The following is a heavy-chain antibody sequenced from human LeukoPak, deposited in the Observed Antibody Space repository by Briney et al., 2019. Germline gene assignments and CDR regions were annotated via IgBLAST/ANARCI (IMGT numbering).Heavy chain of an antibody. CDR2: IYYSGST. Sequence: SETLSLTCTVSGGSISSSSYYWGWIRQPPGKGLEWIGSIYYSGSTYYNPSLKSRVTISVDTSKNQFSLKLSSVTAADTAVYFCARDAGSAVVAPTEYFQHWGRGTLVTVSS. J-gene: IGHJ1*01. V-gene: IGHV4-39*07. D-gene: IGHD5-12*01. CDR1: GGSISSSSYY. CDR3: ARDAGSAVVAPTEYFQH.